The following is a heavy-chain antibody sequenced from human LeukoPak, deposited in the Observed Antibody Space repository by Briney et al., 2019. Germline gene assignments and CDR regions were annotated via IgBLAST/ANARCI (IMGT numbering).Heavy chain of an antibody. Sequence: ASVKVSCKASGGTFSSYAISWVRQAPGQGLEWMGRIISILGIANYAQKFQGRVTITADKSTSTAYMELSSLRSEDTAMYYCARELHYYYDSSGYSCYFDYWGQGTLVTVSS. D-gene: IGHD3-22*01. CDR2: IISILGIA. CDR1: GGTFSSYA. J-gene: IGHJ4*02. V-gene: IGHV1-69*04. CDR3: ARELHYYYDSSGYSCYFDY.